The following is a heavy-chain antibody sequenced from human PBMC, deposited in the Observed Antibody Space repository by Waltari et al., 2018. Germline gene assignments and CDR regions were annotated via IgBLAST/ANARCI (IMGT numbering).Heavy chain of an antibody. J-gene: IGHJ4*02. CDR3: ARDTYDSSGYPAGFDY. D-gene: IGHD3-22*01. CDR2: ISSSSSTI. V-gene: IGHV3-48*04. CDR1: GFTFSSYS. Sequence: EVQLVESGGGLVQPGGSLRLSCAASGFTFSSYSMNWVRQAPGKGLEWVSYISSSSSTIYYAGSVKGRFTISRDNAKNSLYLQMNSLRAEDTAVYYCARDTYDSSGYPAGFDYWGQGTLVTVSS.